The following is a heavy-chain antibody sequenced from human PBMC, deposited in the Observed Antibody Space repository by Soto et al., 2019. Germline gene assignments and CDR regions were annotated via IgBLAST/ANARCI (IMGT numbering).Heavy chain of an antibody. J-gene: IGHJ5*02. CDR3: VRVGAAGGTRVVGWFDP. V-gene: IGHV4-59*01. Sequence: SETLSLTCTVSGGSIGSYYWSWIRQPPGKGLEWIGYIYYSGSTNYNPSLKGRVSISVDTSKNQFSLKLSYMTAADTAVYYFVRVGAAGGTRVVGWFDPWGQGTLVTVSS. CDR2: IYYSGST. D-gene: IGHD6-13*01. CDR1: GGSIGSYY.